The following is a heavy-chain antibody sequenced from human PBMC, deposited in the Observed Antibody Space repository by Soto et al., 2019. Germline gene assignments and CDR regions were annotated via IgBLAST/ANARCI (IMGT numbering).Heavy chain of an antibody. D-gene: IGHD3-3*01. CDR1: GFSLTTSGVG. CDR3: AHRVLRTVFGLVTTTAIYFDF. J-gene: IGHJ4*02. CDR2: IYWDDDK. V-gene: IGHV2-5*02. Sequence: QITLNESGPTQVKPRQTLTLTCTFSGFSLTTSGVGVSWIRQSPGKAPEWLALIYWDDDKRYSPSLKSRLTITKDTSKNQVVLTMADLDTADTATYYCAHRVLRTVFGLVTTTAIYFDFWGQGTPVAVSS.